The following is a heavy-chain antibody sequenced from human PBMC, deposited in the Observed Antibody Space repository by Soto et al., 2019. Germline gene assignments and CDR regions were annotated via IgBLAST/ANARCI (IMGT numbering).Heavy chain of an antibody. CDR3: AREARRSWYEELYSYGMDV. CDR2: IGTAGDT. D-gene: IGHD6-13*01. J-gene: IGHJ6*02. V-gene: IGHV3-13*01. CDR1: GFPFSSYD. Sequence: GGSLRLSCAASGFPFSSYDMHWVRPAPGKGLEWVSAIGTAGDTYYPGSVKGRFTISRENAKNSLYLQMNSLRAEDTAVYYCAREARRSWYEELYSYGMDVWGQGTTVTVSS.